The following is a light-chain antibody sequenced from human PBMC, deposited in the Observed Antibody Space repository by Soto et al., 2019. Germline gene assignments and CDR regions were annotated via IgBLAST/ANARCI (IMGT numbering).Light chain of an antibody. CDR3: QQSYMDPIT. Sequence: DIQMAQSPSSLSASLVNRFTITCRASQSISTYLNWYQKKPGKAPNLLIYDASRLQSGVPSRFSGSGGGTDFTLSISSVQPEDFATYFCQQSYMDPITFGQGTRLEIK. J-gene: IGKJ5*01. CDR2: DAS. CDR1: QSISTY. V-gene: IGKV1-39*01.